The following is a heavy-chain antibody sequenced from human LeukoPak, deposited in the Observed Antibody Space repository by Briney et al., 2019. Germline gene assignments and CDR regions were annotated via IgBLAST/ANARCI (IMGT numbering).Heavy chain of an antibody. CDR2: IIPIFGTA. CDR1: GGTFSSYA. Sequence: SVKVSCKASGGTFSSYAISWVRQAPGQGLEWMGGIIPIFGTANYAQKFQSRVTITADESTSTAYMELSSLRSEDTAVYYCASGGGQDNYYDSSGYLNLDYWGQGTLVTVSS. J-gene: IGHJ4*02. D-gene: IGHD3-22*01. V-gene: IGHV1-69*13. CDR3: ASGGGQDNYYDSSGYLNLDY.